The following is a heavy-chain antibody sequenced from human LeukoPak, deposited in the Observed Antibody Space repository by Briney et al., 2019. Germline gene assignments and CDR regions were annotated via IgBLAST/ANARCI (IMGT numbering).Heavy chain of an antibody. V-gene: IGHV3-7*01. J-gene: IGHJ3*02. CDR1: GFTFSSYW. Sequence: PGGSLRLSCAASGFTFSSYWMSWFRQAPGKGLDWVAKIKQDGSEKYYVDSVKGRFTISRDNAKNSLYLQMDCMRGEDTAVYYCARDEYGGYYGFNISRQGRLVTVSS. CDR3: ARDEYGGYYGFNI. CDR2: IKQDGSEK. D-gene: IGHD4-17*01.